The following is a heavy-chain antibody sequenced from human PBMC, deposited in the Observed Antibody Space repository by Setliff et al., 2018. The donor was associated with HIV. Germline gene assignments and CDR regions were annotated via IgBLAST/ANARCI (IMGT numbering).Heavy chain of an antibody. V-gene: IGHV4-4*07. Sequence: SETLSLTCTVSGGSFNNYHWSWIRQPAGKGLEWIGRIYDSGATNYKPSLKSRVTMSIDKSNNQFSLYLTSVTAADTAVYYCARRIDNSGSFPDKNWFDTWGQGSLVTVSS. CDR1: GGSFNNYH. J-gene: IGHJ5*02. CDR2: IYDSGAT. CDR3: ARRIDNSGSFPDKNWFDT. D-gene: IGHD3-10*01.